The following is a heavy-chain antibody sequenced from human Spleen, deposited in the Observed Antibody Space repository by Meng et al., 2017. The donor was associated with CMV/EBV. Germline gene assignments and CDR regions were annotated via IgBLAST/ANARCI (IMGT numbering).Heavy chain of an antibody. V-gene: IGHV4-34*01. D-gene: IGHD4/OR15-4a*01. CDR2: INHSGTT. J-gene: IGHJ4*01. Sequence: SLTCVVHGGSFNTYDWIWIGKPQGKGLEWIGEINHSGTTNYNPSLKSRVTVSVDTSKDQFSLKLTSLTAADTAIYYCAKVPGNYFDDWGHGTLVTSPQ. CDR1: GGSFNTYD. CDR3: AKVPGNYFDD.